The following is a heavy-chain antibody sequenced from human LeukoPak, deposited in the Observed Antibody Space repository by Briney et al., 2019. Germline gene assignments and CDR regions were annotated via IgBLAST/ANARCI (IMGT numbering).Heavy chain of an antibody. D-gene: IGHD3-22*01. CDR1: GFTFSSYG. CDR2: IWYDGSNK. CDR3: ARCYDSSGYYPHFDY. V-gene: IGHV3-33*01. J-gene: IGHJ4*02. Sequence: GRSLRLSCAASGFTFSSYGMHWVRQAPGKGLEWVAVIWYDGSNKYYADSVKGRFTISRDNSKNTLYLQMNSLRAEDTAVYYCARCYDSSGYYPHFDYWGQGTLATVSS.